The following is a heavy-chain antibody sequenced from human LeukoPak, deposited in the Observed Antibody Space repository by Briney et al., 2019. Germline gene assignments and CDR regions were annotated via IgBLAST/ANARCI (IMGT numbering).Heavy chain of an antibody. J-gene: IGHJ3*02. CDR3: ARDYGRI. Sequence: GGSLRLSCAASGFIFTNYAMHWVRQAPGEGLEWMAAISYDGSKKFYADSVKGRFTISRDNCKNTLSLRMNSLGDEDTAVYYCARDYGRIWGQGTMVTVSS. D-gene: IGHD3-10*01. CDR2: ISYDGSKK. CDR1: GFIFTNYA. V-gene: IGHV3-30*04.